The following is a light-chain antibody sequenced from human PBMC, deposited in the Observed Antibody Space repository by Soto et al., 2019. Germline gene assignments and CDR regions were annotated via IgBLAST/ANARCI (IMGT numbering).Light chain of an antibody. CDR3: QQRSNWPPD. CDR2: GAS. J-gene: IGKJ5*01. V-gene: IGKV3-15*01. CDR1: QSVSSN. Sequence: EIVLTHSPATLSVSPCERAALSCSASQSVSSNLAWYQQKPGQAPRLLIYGASTRATGIAARFSGSGSGTEFTLTISSLQSEDFAVYYCQQRSNWPPDFGQGTRLENK.